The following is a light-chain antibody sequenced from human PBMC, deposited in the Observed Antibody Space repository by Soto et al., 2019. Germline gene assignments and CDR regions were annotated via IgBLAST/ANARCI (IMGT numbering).Light chain of an antibody. CDR1: QGISGW. CDR2: AAS. J-gene: IGKJ3*01. V-gene: IGKV1-12*02. Sequence: DMQMTQSPSSVSASVGDRVTITCRASQGISGWLAWYQQKPGKAPKLLIYAASTLQSGVPSRFSGSGSGTDFTLTIISLQPEDFATYYCQQASSFLFTFGPGTKVDIK. CDR3: QQASSFLFT.